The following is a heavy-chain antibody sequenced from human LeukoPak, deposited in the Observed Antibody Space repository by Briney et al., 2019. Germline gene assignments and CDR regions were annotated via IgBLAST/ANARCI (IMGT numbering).Heavy chain of an antibody. D-gene: IGHD3-16*01. CDR2: IYYSGST. Sequence: SETLSLTCTVSGGSISSGGYYWSWIRQHPGTGLEWIGYIYYSGSTYYNPSLKSRVTISVDTSKNQFSLKLSSVTAADTAVYYCARDARGTGSNVWGSYRLDWFDPWGQGTLVTVPS. V-gene: IGHV4-31*03. CDR1: GGSISSGGYY. CDR3: ARDARGTGSNVWGSYRLDWFDP. J-gene: IGHJ5*02.